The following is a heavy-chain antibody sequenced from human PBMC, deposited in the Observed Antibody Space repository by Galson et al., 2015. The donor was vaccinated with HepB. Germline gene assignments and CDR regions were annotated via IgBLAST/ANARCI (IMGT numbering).Heavy chain of an antibody. CDR3: AKVMISVGGGIGGVFDY. Sequence: SLRLSCAASGFTFSSYGMHWVRQAPGKGLEWVAVISYDGSNKYYADSAKGRFTFTSTNSKNTLYLQMNRLRAEDTAMSYCAKVMISVGGGIGGVFDYWGQGTLVTVPS. CDR2: ISYDGSNK. J-gene: IGHJ4*02. CDR1: GFTFSSYG. V-gene: IGHV3-30*18. D-gene: IGHD3-16*01.